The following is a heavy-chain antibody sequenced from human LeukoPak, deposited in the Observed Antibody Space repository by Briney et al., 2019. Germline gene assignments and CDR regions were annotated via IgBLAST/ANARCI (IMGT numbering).Heavy chain of an antibody. Sequence: ASVKVSCKASGFTFTSSAMQWVRQARGQRLEWIGWIVVGSGNTNYAHKFQERVTITRDMSTSTAYMELSSLRSEDTAVYYCAADREAGVWGSPSDWGQGTLVTVSS. J-gene: IGHJ4*02. CDR1: GFTFTSSA. CDR2: IVVGSGNT. D-gene: IGHD3-16*01. V-gene: IGHV1-58*02. CDR3: AADREAGVWGSPSD.